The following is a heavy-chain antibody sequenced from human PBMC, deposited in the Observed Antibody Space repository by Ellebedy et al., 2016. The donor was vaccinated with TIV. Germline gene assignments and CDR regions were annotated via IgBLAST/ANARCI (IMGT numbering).Heavy chain of an antibody. D-gene: IGHD3-22*01. Sequence: GGSLRLSCAASGFTFSSYSMNWVRQAPGRGLEWVSTIGTGGDTYYVESVRGRFAISRDNSKNTQYLQMSTLRADDTAVYYCAINPPGAYYDYWGQGTLVTVSS. CDR3: AINPPGAYYDY. V-gene: IGHV3-23*01. CDR2: IGTGGDT. J-gene: IGHJ4*02. CDR1: GFTFSSYS.